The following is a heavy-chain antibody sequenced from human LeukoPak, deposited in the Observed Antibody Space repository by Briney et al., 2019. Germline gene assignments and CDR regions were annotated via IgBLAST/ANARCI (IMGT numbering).Heavy chain of an antibody. CDR3: ARRRSLPAYCSSTSCPRGNAFDI. D-gene: IGHD2-2*01. J-gene: IGHJ3*02. Sequence: PSETLSLTCAVSGGSISSNSYYWGWIRQPPGKGLEWIGSIYYSGSTYYNPSLKSRVTISVDTSKNQFSLKLSSVTAADTAVYYCARRRSLPAYCSSTSCPRGNAFDIWGQGTMVTVSS. CDR2: IYYSGST. CDR1: GGSISSNSYY. V-gene: IGHV4-39*01.